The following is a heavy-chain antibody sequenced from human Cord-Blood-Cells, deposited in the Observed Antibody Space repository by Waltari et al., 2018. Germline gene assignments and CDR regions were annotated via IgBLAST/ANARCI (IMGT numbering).Heavy chain of an antibody. CDR3: ARGPFAGATKFFDY. CDR2: INHSGST. Sequence: QVQLQQWGAGLLKPSETLSPTCAVYGGSFSGYYWGWIRQPPGKGLEWIGEINHSGSTNYNPSLKSRVTISVDTSKNQFSLKLSSVTAADTAVYYCARGPFAGATKFFDYWGQGTLVTVSS. CDR1: GGSFSGYY. D-gene: IGHD1-26*01. V-gene: IGHV4-34*01. J-gene: IGHJ4*02.